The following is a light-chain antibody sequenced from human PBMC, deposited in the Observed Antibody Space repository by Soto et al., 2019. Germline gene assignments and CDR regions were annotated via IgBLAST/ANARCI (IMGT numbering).Light chain of an antibody. CDR3: LQDYNCPMT. CDR2: SAS. Sequence: AIKLTQSPSSLSASVGDRVTITCRASQGIRNDLGWYQQKPGKAPKLLIYSASSLQSCVPSRFSGSGSGTDFTLTISSLQPEDFATYYCLQDYNCPMTFGQGTKVEFK. V-gene: IGKV1-6*01. CDR1: QGIRND. J-gene: IGKJ1*01.